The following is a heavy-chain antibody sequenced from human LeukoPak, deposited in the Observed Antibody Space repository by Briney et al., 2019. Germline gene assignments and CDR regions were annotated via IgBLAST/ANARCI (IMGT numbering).Heavy chain of an antibody. Sequence: SETLSLTCTVSGGSISGYYWSWIRQPAGQGLEWIGRIYTNGDTKFNPSLKSRVTMSVDTSKNQLSLKLRPVTAADTAVYYCARAARAAGGQYFDYWGQGTLVTVSS. J-gene: IGHJ4*02. V-gene: IGHV4-4*07. CDR2: IYTNGDT. CDR3: ARAARAAGGQYFDY. D-gene: IGHD6-13*01. CDR1: GGSISGYY.